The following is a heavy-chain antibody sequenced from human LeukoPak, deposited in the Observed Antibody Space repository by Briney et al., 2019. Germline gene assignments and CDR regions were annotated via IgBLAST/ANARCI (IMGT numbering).Heavy chain of an antibody. D-gene: IGHD3-9*01. CDR2: ISSSSSTI. Sequence: PGGSLRLACAASGFTFSSYSMNWVRQAPGKGLEWVSYISSSSSTIYYADSVKGRFTISRDNAKNSLYLQMNSLRAEDTAVYYCARDKYDILTGAFDYWGQGTLVTVSS. CDR1: GFTFSSYS. V-gene: IGHV3-48*04. CDR3: ARDKYDILTGAFDY. J-gene: IGHJ4*02.